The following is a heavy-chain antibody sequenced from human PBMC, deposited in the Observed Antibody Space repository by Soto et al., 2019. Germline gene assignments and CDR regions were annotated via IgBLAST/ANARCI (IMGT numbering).Heavy chain of an antibody. CDR3: ARATGTVNWFDP. CDR1: GYTFTGYY. CDR2: INPNSGGT. J-gene: IGHJ5*02. Sequence: ASVKVSCKASGYTFTGYYMHWVRQAPGQGLEWMGWINPNSGGTNYAQKFQGRVTMTRDTSISTAYMELSRLRSDDTAVYYCARATGTVNWFDPWGQGTMVTVYS. V-gene: IGHV1-2*02. D-gene: IGHD1-1*01.